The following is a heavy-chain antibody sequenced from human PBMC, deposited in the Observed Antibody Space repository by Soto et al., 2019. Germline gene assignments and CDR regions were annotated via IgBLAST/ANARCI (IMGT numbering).Heavy chain of an antibody. V-gene: IGHV4-59*08. D-gene: IGHD2-2*01. CDR3: ARHARGPAASFLNWFDP. CDR2: MHYSGFT. CDR1: GDSVTSHY. J-gene: IGHJ5*02. Sequence: SETLSLTCSFSGDSVTSHYLTWIRQSPEKRLEWIGYMHYSGFTHYNPSLKSRLTISVDTSKNQFSLKLSSVTAADTAVYYCARHARGPAASFLNWFDPWGQGTLVTVSS.